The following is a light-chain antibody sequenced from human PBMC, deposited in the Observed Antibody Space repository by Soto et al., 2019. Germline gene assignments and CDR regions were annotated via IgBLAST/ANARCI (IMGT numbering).Light chain of an antibody. CDR1: SSNIGSNT. CDR2: SNN. J-gene: IGLJ1*01. CDR3: AAWDDILNGLYV. Sequence: SALTQPPSASGTPGQRVTISCSGSSSNIGSNTVNWYQQLPGTAPKLLIYSNNQRPSGVPDRFSGSKSGTSASLAISGLQSEDEADYYCAAWDDILNGLYVFGTGTKVTVL. V-gene: IGLV1-44*01.